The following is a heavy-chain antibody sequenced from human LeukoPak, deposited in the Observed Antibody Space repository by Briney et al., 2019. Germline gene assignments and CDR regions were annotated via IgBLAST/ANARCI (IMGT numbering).Heavy chain of an antibody. D-gene: IGHD3-10*01. V-gene: IGHV1-3*03. CDR2: INAGNGNT. CDR3: ARGGGVLLWFGELSPYYSDY. Sequence: ASVKVSCKASGYTFTSYAMHWVRQAPGQRLEWMGWINAGNGNTKYSQEFQGRVTITRDTSASTAYMELSSLRSEDMAVYYCARGGGVLLWFGELSPYYSDYWGQGTLVTVSS. CDR1: GYTFTSYA. J-gene: IGHJ4*02.